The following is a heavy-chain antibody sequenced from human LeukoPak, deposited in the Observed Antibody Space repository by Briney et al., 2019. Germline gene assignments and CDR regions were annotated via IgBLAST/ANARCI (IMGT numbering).Heavy chain of an antibody. J-gene: IGHJ6*03. CDR1: GFTFSGYE. V-gene: IGHV3-48*03. CDR2: IGTSGVTT. CDR3: ARGARSGSYNYMDV. D-gene: IGHD1-26*01. Sequence: GGSLRLSCAASGFTFSGYEMNWVRQAPGKGLEWVSYIGTSGVTTVYAHSVKGRFTISRDNARNSLSLQMNDLRIEDTAVYYCARGARSGSYNYMDVWGKGTTVTVS.